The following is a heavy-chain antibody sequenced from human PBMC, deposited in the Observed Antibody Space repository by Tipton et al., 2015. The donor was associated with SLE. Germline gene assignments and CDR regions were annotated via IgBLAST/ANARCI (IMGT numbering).Heavy chain of an antibody. J-gene: IGHJ3*02. CDR3: ARASSRDAFDI. V-gene: IGHV3-20*04. D-gene: IGHD6-13*01. CDR2: INWNGGST. Sequence: QLVQSGPEVKKPGASVKVSCKASGYTFTSYAMSWVRQAPGKGLEWVSGINWNGGSTGYADSVKGRFTISRDNAKNSLYLQMNSLRAEDTALYYCARASSRDAFDIWGQGTMVTVSS. CDR1: GYTFTSYA.